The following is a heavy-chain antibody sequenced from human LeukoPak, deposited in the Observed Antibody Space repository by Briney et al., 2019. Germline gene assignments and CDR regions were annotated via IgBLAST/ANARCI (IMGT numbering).Heavy chain of an antibody. Sequence: GRSLRLSCAASGFTFSSYGMHWVRQAPGKGLEWVAVIWYDGSNKYYADSVKGRFTISRDNSKNTLYLQMNSLRAEDTAVYYCARNALAAAGTLDYWGQGTLVTVSS. CDR3: ARNALAAAGTLDY. V-gene: IGHV3-33*01. J-gene: IGHJ4*02. CDR1: GFTFSSYG. CDR2: IWYDGSNK. D-gene: IGHD6-13*01.